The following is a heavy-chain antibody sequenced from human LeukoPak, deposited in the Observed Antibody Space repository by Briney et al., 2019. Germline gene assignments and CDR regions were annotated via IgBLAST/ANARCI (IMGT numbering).Heavy chain of an antibody. CDR2: SDPYSGNR. CDR3: ARVEALFGGFGFEY. CDR1: GYTFTSYV. V-gene: IGHV1-18*01. J-gene: IGHJ4*02. Sequence: ASVKVSCKASGYTFTSYVINWVRQAPGQGLEWVGWSDPYSGNRNYVQKLQGGVVMTTDSPTGTASLELTNLRSDDTAVYYCARVEALFGGFGFEYWGQGTQVTVSS. D-gene: IGHD3-16*01.